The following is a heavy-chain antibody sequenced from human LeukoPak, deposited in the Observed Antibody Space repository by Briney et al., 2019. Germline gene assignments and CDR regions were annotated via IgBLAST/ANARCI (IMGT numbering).Heavy chain of an antibody. D-gene: IGHD6-6*01. CDR3: AKGSSSSRPYHFDY. CDR2: ISYDGSNK. CDR1: GFTFSSYG. Sequence: GGSLRLSCAASGFTFSSYGMHWVRQAPGKGLEWVAVISYDGSNKYYADSVKGRFTISRDNSKNTLYLQMNSLRAEDTAVYYCAKGSSSSRPYHFDYWGQGILVTVSS. J-gene: IGHJ4*02. V-gene: IGHV3-30*18.